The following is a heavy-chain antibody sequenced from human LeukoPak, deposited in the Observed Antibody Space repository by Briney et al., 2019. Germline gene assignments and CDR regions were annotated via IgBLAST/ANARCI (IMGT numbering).Heavy chain of an antibody. D-gene: IGHD2-2*01. CDR1: GDSFTDYW. J-gene: IGHJ5*02. V-gene: IGHV5-51*01. CDR3: ARTRGYQLLSGFSFDP. Sequence: GESLKISCKGSGDSFTDYWIGWVRQIPGKGLEWMGIIYPGDSDTRYSPSFQGQVTISADKSISTAYLQWSSLKASDTAMYYCARTRGYQLLSGFSFDPWGQGTLVTVSS. CDR2: IYPGDSDT.